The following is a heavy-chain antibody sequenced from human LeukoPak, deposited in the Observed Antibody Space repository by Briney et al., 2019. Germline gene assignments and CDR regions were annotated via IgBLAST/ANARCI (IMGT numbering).Heavy chain of an antibody. CDR1: GFPVSIHY. J-gene: IGHJ6*02. D-gene: IGHD3-10*01. CDR3: ARDHSAGSYYNDGYFGMDV. Sequence: GGSLRLSCVASGFPVSIHYMNWVRHAAGTGLEWGSDTYSGGSTYYADSVKGRFTISRDNSKNTWYLQMNSLRAEDTAVYYCARDHSAGSYYNDGYFGMDVWGQGTTVTVSS. CDR2: TYSGGST. V-gene: IGHV3-66*01.